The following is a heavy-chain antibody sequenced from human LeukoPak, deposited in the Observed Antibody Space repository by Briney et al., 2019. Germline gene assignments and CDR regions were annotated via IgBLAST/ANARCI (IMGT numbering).Heavy chain of an antibody. V-gene: IGHV3-15*01. Sequence: PGGSLRLSCAASGFTFSNAWMSWVRQAPGKGLEWVGRIKSKTDGGTTDYAAPVKGRFTISRDDSKNTLYLQMNSLKTEDTAVYYCTTDPGGITPLWAFDIWGQGTMVTVSS. CDR1: GFTFSNAW. J-gene: IGHJ3*02. CDR3: TTDPGGITPLWAFDI. D-gene: IGHD3-3*01. CDR2: IKSKTDGGTT.